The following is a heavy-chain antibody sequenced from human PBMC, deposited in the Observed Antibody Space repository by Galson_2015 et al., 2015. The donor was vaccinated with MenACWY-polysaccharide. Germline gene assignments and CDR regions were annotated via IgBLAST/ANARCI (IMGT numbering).Heavy chain of an antibody. CDR2: IYHSGST. Sequence: ETLSLTCAVSGYSVSSGYYWGWIWQPPGKGLEWIGSIYHSGSTYYNPSLTCRVAISVDTSKNQFSLKLSSVTAADTAVYYCARVEKYSGSYYILHWGQGTLVTVSS. J-gene: IGHJ4*02. CDR1: GYSVSSGYY. CDR3: ARVEKYSGSYYILH. V-gene: IGHV4-38-2*01. D-gene: IGHD1-26*01.